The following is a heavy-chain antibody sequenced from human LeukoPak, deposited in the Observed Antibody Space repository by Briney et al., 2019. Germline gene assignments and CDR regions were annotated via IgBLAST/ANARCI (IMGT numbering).Heavy chain of an antibody. CDR1: GGSISSYY. D-gene: IGHD3-22*01. V-gene: IGHV4-59*01. Sequence: ESLSLTCTVSGGSISSYYWSWIRQPPGKGLEWIGYIYYSGSTTYNPSLKSRVTMSVDTSNNQFSLKLSSVTAADTAVYYCATIINITMIDNYYMDVWGKGTTVTVSS. J-gene: IGHJ6*03. CDR3: ATIINITMIDNYYMDV. CDR2: IYYSGST.